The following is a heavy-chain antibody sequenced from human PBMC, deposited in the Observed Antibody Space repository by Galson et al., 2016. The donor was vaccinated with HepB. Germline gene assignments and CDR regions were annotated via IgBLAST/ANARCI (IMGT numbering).Heavy chain of an antibody. Sequence: SLRLSCAASGFTFSTYALTWVRQAPGKGLEWVSAISDGGVATYYADSVKGRFTISRDNSKNTLYLQMSSLGTEDTAVYYCAKDHILIGYSYGNGHGMDVWGQGTTVTVSS. J-gene: IGHJ6*02. D-gene: IGHD5-18*01. CDR3: AKDHILIGYSYGNGHGMDV. CDR2: ISDGGVAT. V-gene: IGHV3-23*01. CDR1: GFTFSTYA.